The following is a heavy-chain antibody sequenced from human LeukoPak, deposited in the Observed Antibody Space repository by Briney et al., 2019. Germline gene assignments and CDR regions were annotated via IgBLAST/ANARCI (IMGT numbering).Heavy chain of an antibody. V-gene: IGHV4-39*01. CDR1: GGSISSSDYY. D-gene: IGHD6-6*01. CDR3: ASFPIAASHEDFDY. Sequence: SETLSLTCTVSGGSISSSDYYWGWIRQPPGKGLEWIGSIYYSGSTYYNPSLKSRVTISVDTSKNQFSLKLSSVTAADTAVYYCASFPIAASHEDFDYWGQGTLVTVSS. CDR2: IYYSGST. J-gene: IGHJ4*02.